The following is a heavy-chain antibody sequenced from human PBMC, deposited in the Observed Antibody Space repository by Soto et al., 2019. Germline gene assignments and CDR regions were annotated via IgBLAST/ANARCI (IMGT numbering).Heavy chain of an antibody. J-gene: IGHJ6*02. V-gene: IGHV4-30-4*01. CDR3: ARDLSDYNGMDV. CDR1: GGSISSGNYY. CDR2: ISHSGTA. Sequence: SETLSLTCTVSGGSISSGNYYWCWIRQPPGKGLEWIGYISHSGTAYYNPSLKSRITISVDTSKNQFSLKLSSVTAADTAVYYCARDLSDYNGMDVWGQGTTVTVSS. D-gene: IGHD3-16*02.